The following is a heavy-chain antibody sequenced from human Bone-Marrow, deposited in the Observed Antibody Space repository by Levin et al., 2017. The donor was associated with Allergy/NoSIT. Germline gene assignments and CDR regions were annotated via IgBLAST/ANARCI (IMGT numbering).Heavy chain of an antibody. J-gene: IGHJ4*02. D-gene: IGHD1-14*01. Sequence: GSLRLSCAASGFTFSSYGMHWVRQAPGKGLEWVAVISYDGSNKYYADSVKGRFTISRDNSKNTLYLQMNSLRAEDTAVYYCAKEGRGDEPAFDYWGQGTLVTVSS. CDR2: ISYDGSNK. CDR3: AKEGRGDEPAFDY. V-gene: IGHV3-30*18. CDR1: GFTFSSYG.